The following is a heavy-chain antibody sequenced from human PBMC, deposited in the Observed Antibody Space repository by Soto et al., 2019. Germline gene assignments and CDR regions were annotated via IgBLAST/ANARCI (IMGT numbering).Heavy chain of an antibody. V-gene: IGHV1-3*01. CDR3: ARDATRPAAKYYYYYYMDV. CDR1: GYTFTSYA. J-gene: IGHJ6*03. D-gene: IGHD2-2*01. CDR2: INAGNGNT. Sequence: ASVKVSCKASGYTFTSYAMHWARQAPGQRLEWMGWINAGNGNTKYSQKFQGRVTITRDTSASTAYMELSSLRSEDTAVYYCARDATRPAAKYYYYYYMDVWGKGTKVTVSS.